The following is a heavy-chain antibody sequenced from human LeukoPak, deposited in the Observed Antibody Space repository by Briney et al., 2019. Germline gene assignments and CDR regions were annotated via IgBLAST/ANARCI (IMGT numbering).Heavy chain of an antibody. J-gene: IGHJ4*02. CDR1: GFTFSSYE. D-gene: IGHD6-19*01. CDR3: ARGYSSGWYGSF. Sequence: PGGSLRLSCAASGFTFSSYEMNWDRQAPGKGLEWVSYISSSGRTIYYADSVKGRFTISRDNAKNSLYLQMNSLRAEDTAVYYCARGYSSGWYGSFWGQGTLVTVSS. CDR2: ISSSGRTI. V-gene: IGHV3-48*03.